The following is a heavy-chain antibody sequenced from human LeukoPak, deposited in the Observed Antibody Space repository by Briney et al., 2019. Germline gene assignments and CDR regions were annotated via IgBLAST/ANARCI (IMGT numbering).Heavy chain of an antibody. CDR1: GFTFSSYA. D-gene: IGHD1-26*01. V-gene: IGHV3-30-3*01. CDR3: ARDFSRYSGIGGY. Sequence: GGSLRLSCAASGFTFSSYAMHWVRQAPGKGLEWVAVISYDGSNKYYADSVKGRFTISRDNSKNTLYLQMNSLRAEDTAVYYCARDFSRYSGIGGYWGQGTLVTVSS. J-gene: IGHJ4*02. CDR2: ISYDGSNK.